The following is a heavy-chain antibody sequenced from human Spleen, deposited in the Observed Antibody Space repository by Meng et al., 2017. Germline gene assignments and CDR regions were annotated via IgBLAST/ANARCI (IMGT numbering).Heavy chain of an antibody. D-gene: IGHD6-13*01. V-gene: IGHV4-34*01. CDR2: IHHSGST. CDR1: GGSFSNYY. J-gene: IGHJ4*02. CDR3: ASLSTSWSGADY. Sequence: QVQLQQWGAGLLKPSETLSLTCAVYGGSFSNYYWSWIRQPPGKGLEWIGEIHHSGSTNYNPSLKSRVTISVVTSKIQFSLKLSSVTAADTAVYYCASLSTSWSGADYWGQGTLVTVSS.